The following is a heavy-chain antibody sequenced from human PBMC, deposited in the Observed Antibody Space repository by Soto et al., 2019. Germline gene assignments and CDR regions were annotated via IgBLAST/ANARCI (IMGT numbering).Heavy chain of an antibody. CDR1: GFILSDCA. V-gene: IGHV3-48*01. Sequence: EVQLVESGGGLVQPGGSLRLSCATSGFILSDCAMNWVRQAPGKGLEWVSYISSSSSVIDYADSVKGRFTASGDNARNSLYLQMNSLRAEDTAVYYCARDLSWGSNWYYYMDVWGKGTTVTVSS. D-gene: IGHD7-27*01. CDR3: ARDLSWGSNWYYYMDV. J-gene: IGHJ6*03. CDR2: ISSSSSVI.